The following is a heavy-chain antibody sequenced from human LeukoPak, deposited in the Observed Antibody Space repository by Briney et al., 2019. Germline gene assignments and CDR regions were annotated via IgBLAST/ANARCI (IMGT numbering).Heavy chain of an antibody. D-gene: IGHD2-15*01. V-gene: IGHV4-39*07. J-gene: IGHJ4*02. Sequence: PSETLSLTCTVSGGSISSSSYYWGWIRQPPGKGLEWIGSIYYSGSTYYNPSLMSRVTISVDTSKNQFSLKLSSVTAADTAVYYCARDHRDCSGGSCVGVSDYWGQGTLVTVSS. CDR3: ARDHRDCSGGSCVGVSDY. CDR2: IYYSGST. CDR1: GGSISSSSYY.